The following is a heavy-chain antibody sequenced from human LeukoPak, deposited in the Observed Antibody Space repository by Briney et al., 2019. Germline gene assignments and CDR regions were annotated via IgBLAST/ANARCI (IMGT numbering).Heavy chain of an antibody. J-gene: IGHJ6*03. CDR1: GGSISSSSYY. CDR2: IYYSGST. Sequence: SETLSLTCTVSGGSISSSSYYWGWIRQPPGKGLEWIGSIYYSGSTNYNPSLKSRVTISVDTSKNQFSLKLSSVTAADTAVYYCAREHRIAARRGDYYYYYMDVWGKGTTVTVSS. CDR3: AREHRIAARRGDYYYYYMDV. V-gene: IGHV4-39*07. D-gene: IGHD6-6*01.